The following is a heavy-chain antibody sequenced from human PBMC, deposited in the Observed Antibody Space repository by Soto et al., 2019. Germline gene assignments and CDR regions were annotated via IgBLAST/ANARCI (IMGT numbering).Heavy chain of an antibody. V-gene: IGHV1-69*04. CDR1: GGTFSSYT. CDR3: ARDSSGAATPTYFDY. J-gene: IGHJ4*02. D-gene: IGHD3-22*01. CDR2: IIPILGIA. Sequence: ASVKVSCKASGGTFSSYTISWVRQAPGQGLEWMGRIIPILGIANYAQKFQGRVTITADKSTSTAYMELSSLRSEDTAVYYCARDSSGAATPTYFDYWGQGTLVTVSS.